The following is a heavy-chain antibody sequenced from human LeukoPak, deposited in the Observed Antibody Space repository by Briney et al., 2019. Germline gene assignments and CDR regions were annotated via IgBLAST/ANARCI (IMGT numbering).Heavy chain of an antibody. CDR2: IIPIFGTA. CDR3: ARGPYNWNDGRYVDY. V-gene: IGHV1-69*05. Sequence: SVKVSCKASGGTFSSYAISWVRQAPGQGLEWMGGIIPIFGTANYAQKFQGRVTITTDESTSTAYMELSRLRAEDTAVYYCARGPYNWNDGRYVDYWGQGTLVTVSS. D-gene: IGHD1-20*01. J-gene: IGHJ4*02. CDR1: GGTFSSYA.